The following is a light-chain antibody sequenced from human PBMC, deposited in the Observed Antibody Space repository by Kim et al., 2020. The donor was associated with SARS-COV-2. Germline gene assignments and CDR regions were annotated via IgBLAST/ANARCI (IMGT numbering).Light chain of an antibody. CDR2: AAS. Sequence: SPGDRATLSCRASQGINTNFIAWYRQRPGQSPSLLIYAASTRAAGIPDRFSGSGYRTDFSLTISRLEPEDFAVYYCQQYGSSPQTFGQGTKVDIK. V-gene: IGKV3-20*01. CDR3: QQYGSSPQT. CDR1: QGINTNF. J-gene: IGKJ2*01.